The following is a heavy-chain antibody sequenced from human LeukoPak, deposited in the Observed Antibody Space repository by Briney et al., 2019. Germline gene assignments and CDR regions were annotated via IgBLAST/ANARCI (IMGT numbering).Heavy chain of an antibody. V-gene: IGHV4-38-2*02. D-gene: IGHD2-15*01. CDR1: GYSISSGYY. Sequence: SETLSLTCTVSGYSISSGYYWGWIRQPPGKGLGWIGSIYHSGSTYYNPSLKSRVTISVDTSKNQFSLKLSSVSAADTAVYYCARAPYCSGGSCYSGGLYWGQGTLVTVSS. CDR2: IYHSGST. J-gene: IGHJ4*02. CDR3: ARAPYCSGGSCYSGGLY.